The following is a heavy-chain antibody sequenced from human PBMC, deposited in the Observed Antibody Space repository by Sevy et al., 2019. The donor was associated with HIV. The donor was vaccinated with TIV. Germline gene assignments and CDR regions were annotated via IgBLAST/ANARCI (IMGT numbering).Heavy chain of an antibody. J-gene: IGHJ4*02. CDR2: INPNSGGT. V-gene: IGHV1-2*02. CDR3: VTSKYCSSTSCYTFVY. CDR1: GYTFTGYY. D-gene: IGHD2-2*02. Sequence: ASVKVSCKAPGYTFTGYYMHWVRQAPGQGLEWMGWINPNSGGTNYAQKFQGRVTMTRDTSISTAYMGLSRLRSDDTAVYYCVTSKYCSSTSCYTFVYWGQGTLVTVSS.